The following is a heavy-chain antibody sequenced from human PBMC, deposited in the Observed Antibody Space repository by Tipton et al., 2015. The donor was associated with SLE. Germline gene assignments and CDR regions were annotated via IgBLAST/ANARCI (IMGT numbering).Heavy chain of an antibody. Sequence: TLSLTCAVYGGSFSGYYWSWIRQPPGKGLEWIGEINHSGSTNYNPSLKSRVTISVDTSKNQFSLKLSSVTAADTAVYYCARARLGRGYSYGYGAFDIWGQGTIVTVSS. CDR3: ARARLGRGYSYGYGAFDI. J-gene: IGHJ3*02. CDR1: GGSFSGYY. V-gene: IGHV4-34*01. D-gene: IGHD5-18*01. CDR2: INHSGST.